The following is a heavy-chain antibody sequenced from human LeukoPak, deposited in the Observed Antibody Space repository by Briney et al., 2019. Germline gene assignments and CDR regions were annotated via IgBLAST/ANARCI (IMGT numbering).Heavy chain of an antibody. CDR3: ASAREYCGSAECYEYFQH. D-gene: IGHD2-21*01. V-gene: IGHV3-53*01. J-gene: IGHJ1*01. Sequence: PGGSLRLSCAASGFTVGTNSMSWVRQSSGKGLEWGSVIYSGGSAYYADSVNGRFTISRDNSRNTLFLQMNSLRAEDTALYYCASAREYCGSAECYEYFQHWGQGTLVTVSS. CDR2: IYSGGSA. CDR1: GFTVGTNS.